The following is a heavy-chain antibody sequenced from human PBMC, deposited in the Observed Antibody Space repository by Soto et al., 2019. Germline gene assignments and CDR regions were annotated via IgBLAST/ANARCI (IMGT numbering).Heavy chain of an antibody. CDR2: INHSGST. D-gene: IGHD3-10*01. J-gene: IGHJ4*02. Sequence: QVQLQQWGAGLLKPSETLSLTCAVYGGSFSGYYWSWIRQPPGKGLEWIGEINHSGSTNYNPALKSRVTISVDTSKNQFSLKLSSVTAADTAVYYCAREGHGSGSYWGQGTLVTVSS. V-gene: IGHV4-34*01. CDR3: AREGHGSGSY. CDR1: GGSFSGYY.